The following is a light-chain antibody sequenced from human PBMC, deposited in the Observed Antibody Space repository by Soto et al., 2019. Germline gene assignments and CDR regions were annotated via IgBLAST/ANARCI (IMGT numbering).Light chain of an antibody. CDR1: SSDVCAYNY. CDR3: SLYTCNNTPYV. J-gene: IGLJ1*01. V-gene: IGLV2-14*01. CDR2: DVT. Sequence: QSALTQPASVSGSPGQSIAISCTGTSSDVCAYNYVSWYQQHPGKVPKLVIYDVTNRPSGVSDRFSGSKSGNTASLANSGGQAEGEADSYGSLYTCNNTPYVFGTGTKLTVL.